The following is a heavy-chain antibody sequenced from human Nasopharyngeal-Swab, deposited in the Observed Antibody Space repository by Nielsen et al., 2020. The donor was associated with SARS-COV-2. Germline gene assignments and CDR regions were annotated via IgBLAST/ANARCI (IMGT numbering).Heavy chain of an antibody. Sequence: GESLKISCKGSGYSFTSYWISWVRQMPGKGLEWMGRIDPSDAYTNYRPSFQGHVTISADKSISTAYLQWSSLKASDTAMYYCAILDSYYYYMDVWGKGTTVTVSS. CDR3: AILDSYYYYMDV. V-gene: IGHV5-10-1*01. CDR2: IDPSDAYT. D-gene: IGHD2-15*01. J-gene: IGHJ6*03. CDR1: GYSFTSYW.